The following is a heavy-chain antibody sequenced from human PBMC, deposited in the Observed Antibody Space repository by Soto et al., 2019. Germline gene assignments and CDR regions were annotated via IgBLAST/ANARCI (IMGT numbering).Heavy chain of an antibody. Sequence: SETLSLTCTVSGGSISGYYWSWIRQPPGKRLEWIGYIDYYGSTNYNPSLKSRVTISVDTSKKQFSLKLSSVTAADTAVYYCARVPDYWGQGILVTVSS. CDR3: ARVPDY. CDR1: GGSISGYY. J-gene: IGHJ4*02. V-gene: IGHV4-59*12. D-gene: IGHD2-2*01. CDR2: IDYYGST.